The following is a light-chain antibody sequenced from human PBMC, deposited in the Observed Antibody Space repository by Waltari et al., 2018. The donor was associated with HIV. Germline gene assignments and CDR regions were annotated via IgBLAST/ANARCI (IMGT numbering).Light chain of an antibody. J-gene: IGLJ2*01. CDR3: ASHAGSKDV. CDR2: DVT. Sequence: QSALTQPPSASGSPGQSVTISCTETSSDGGADDSFSWFQQPPCKAPQLMIYDVTTRPSGVPVRFSGSKSGTTASLTVSGLQAEDESDYYCASHAGSKDVFGGGTRLTVL. V-gene: IGLV2-8*01. CDR1: SSDGGADDS.